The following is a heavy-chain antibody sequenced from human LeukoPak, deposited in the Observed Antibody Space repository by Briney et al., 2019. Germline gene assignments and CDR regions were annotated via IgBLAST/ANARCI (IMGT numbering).Heavy chain of an antibody. V-gene: IGHV1-18*01. D-gene: IGHD3-22*01. CDR3: ARAHTYYYDSSGYYTDY. CDR2: ISAYNGNT. J-gene: IGHJ4*02. CDR1: GYTFTSYG. Sequence: GASVKVSCKASGYTFTSYGISWVRQAPGQGLEWMGWISAYNGNTNYAQKLQGRVTVTTDTSTSTAYMELRSLRSDDTAVYYCARAHTYYYDSSGYYTDYWGQGTLVTVSS.